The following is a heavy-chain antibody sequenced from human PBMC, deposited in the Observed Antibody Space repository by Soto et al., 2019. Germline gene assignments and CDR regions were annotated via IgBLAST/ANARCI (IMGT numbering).Heavy chain of an antibody. Sequence: ASVKVSCKASGYTFTSYGISWVRQAPGQGLEWMGWISAYNGNTNYAQKLQGRVTMTTDTSTSTAYMELRSLRSDDAAVYYCARDPIAVAGSWFDPWGQGTLVTVSS. CDR1: GYTFTSYG. D-gene: IGHD6-19*01. V-gene: IGHV1-18*01. CDR3: ARDPIAVAGSWFDP. J-gene: IGHJ5*02. CDR2: ISAYNGNT.